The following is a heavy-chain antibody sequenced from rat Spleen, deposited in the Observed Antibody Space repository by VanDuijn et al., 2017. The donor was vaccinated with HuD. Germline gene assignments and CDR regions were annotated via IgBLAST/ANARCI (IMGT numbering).Heavy chain of an antibody. V-gene: IGHV5-19*01. Sequence: EVQLVESGGGLVQPGRSLKLSCAASGFTFSNYGIHWIRQAPTKGLEWVASISPSGGDTYYRDSVKGRFTISRDNAKSILHLQMDSLRSEDTATYFCVLVSRGQPYWYFDFWGPGTMVTVSS. CDR3: VLVSRGQPYWYFDF. J-gene: IGHJ1*01. CDR2: ISPSGGDT. D-gene: IGHD1-11*01. CDR1: GFTFSNYG.